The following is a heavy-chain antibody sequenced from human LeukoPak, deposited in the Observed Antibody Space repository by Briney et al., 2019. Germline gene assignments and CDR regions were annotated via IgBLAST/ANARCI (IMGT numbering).Heavy chain of an antibody. CDR3: ARREGLRYFDWLWDGGSYYFDY. D-gene: IGHD3-9*01. CDR2: INHSGST. Sequence: PGGSLRLSCAASGFTFNRYNMNWVRRAPGKGLEWIGEINHSGSTNYNPSLKSRVTISVDTSKNQFSLKLSSVTAADTAVYYCARREGLRYFDWLWDGGSYYFDYWGQGTLVTVSS. CDR1: GFTFNRYN. V-gene: IGHV4-34*01. J-gene: IGHJ4*02.